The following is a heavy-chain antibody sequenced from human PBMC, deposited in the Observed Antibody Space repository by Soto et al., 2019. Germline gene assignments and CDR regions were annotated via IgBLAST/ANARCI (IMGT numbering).Heavy chain of an antibody. V-gene: IGHV4-59*01. D-gene: IGHD6-13*01. J-gene: IGHJ6*02. CDR1: GGSISSYY. CDR2: IYYSGST. Sequence: SETLSLTCTVSGGSISSYYWSWIRQPPGKGLEWIGYIYYSGSTNYNPSLKSRVTISVGTSKNQFSLKLSSVTAADTAVYYCARDLSSYSSSWPYYYGMDVWGQGTTVTV. CDR3: ARDLSSYSSSWPYYYGMDV.